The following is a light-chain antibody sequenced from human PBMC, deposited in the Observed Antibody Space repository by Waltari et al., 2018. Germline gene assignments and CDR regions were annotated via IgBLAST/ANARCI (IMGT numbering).Light chain of an antibody. CDR3: QVWDSSDDHVV. CDR1: NIGRKR. V-gene: IGLV3-21*02. Sequence: SYVLTQPPSVSVAPGQTATIACGENNIGRKRVHWYQQKPGQAPVLVVYDDSDRPSGIPERFSGSNSGTATLTISGVEGGDEADYYCQVWDSSDDHVVFGGGTKLTVL. J-gene: IGLJ2*01. CDR2: DDS.